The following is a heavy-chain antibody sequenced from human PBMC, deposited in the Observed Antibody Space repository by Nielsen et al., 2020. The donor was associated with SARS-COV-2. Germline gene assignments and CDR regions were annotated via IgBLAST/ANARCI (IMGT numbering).Heavy chain of an antibody. D-gene: IGHD6-13*01. J-gene: IGHJ5*02. CDR1: GFNFNNYA. Sequence: GESLKISCAASGFNFNNYAMTWVRQAPGKGLEWVSTFGVPRPNTYYADSVKGRFTISRGNSKNTLYLQMDSLRADDTAVYYCARNEAAPGMETNWYDHWGQGTPVTVSS. V-gene: IGHV3-23*01. CDR2: FGVPRPNT. CDR3: ARNEAAPGMETNWYDH.